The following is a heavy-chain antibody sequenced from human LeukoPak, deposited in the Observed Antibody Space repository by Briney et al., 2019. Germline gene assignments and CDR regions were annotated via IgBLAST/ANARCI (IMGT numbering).Heavy chain of an antibody. CDR2: ISSSSSYI. Sequence: GGSLRLSCEASGFTFSSYSMNWVRQAPGKGLEWVSSISSSSSYIYYADSVKGRFTISRDNAKNSLYLQMNSLRAEDTAVYYCARDSIDDSSGYYYYYYGMDVWGKGTTVTVSS. D-gene: IGHD3-22*01. CDR1: GFTFSSYS. CDR3: ARDSIDDSSGYYYYYYGMDV. V-gene: IGHV3-21*01. J-gene: IGHJ6*04.